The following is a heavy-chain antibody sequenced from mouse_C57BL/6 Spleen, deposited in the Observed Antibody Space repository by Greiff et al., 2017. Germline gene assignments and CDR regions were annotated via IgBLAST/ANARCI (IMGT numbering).Heavy chain of an antibody. Sequence: EVMLVESGGGLVQPGGSLSLSCAASGFTFTDYYMSWVRQPPGKALEWLGFIRNKANGYTTEYLASVKGRFTISRDNSQSILYLQMNALRAEDSATYYCARYYYGSSYPFAYWGQGTLVTVSA. D-gene: IGHD1-1*01. CDR3: ARYYYGSSYPFAY. CDR1: GFTFTDYY. J-gene: IGHJ3*01. CDR2: IRNKANGYTT. V-gene: IGHV7-3*01.